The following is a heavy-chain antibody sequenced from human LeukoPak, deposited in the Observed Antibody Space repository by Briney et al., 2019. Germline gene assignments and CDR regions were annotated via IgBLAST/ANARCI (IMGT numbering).Heavy chain of an antibody. V-gene: IGHV3-7*04. CDR3: AREAVAGTSRGRYYFDY. D-gene: IGHD6-19*01. J-gene: IGHJ4*02. CDR2: IKQGGSEK. Sequence: GGSLTLSCAASGFAFSSYWMSWVRQAPGKGLEWVADIKQGGSEKYYVDSVKGRFTISRDNAKNSLYLQMNSLRAEDTAVYYCAREAVAGTSRGRYYFDYWGQGTLFTVSS. CDR1: GFAFSSYW.